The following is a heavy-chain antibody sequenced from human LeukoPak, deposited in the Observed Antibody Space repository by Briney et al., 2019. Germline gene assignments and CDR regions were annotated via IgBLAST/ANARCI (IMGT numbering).Heavy chain of an antibody. Sequence: LSLTCTVSGGSISSGGHYWGWIRQHPGKGLEWIGYIYYSGTTYYNPSLQSRVTISVDTSKNQFSLKLSSVTAADTAVYYCARSNYGSGSYHNSWGQGTLVTVSS. J-gene: IGHJ4*02. V-gene: IGHV4-31*03. CDR2: IYYSGTT. CDR1: GGSISSGGHY. CDR3: ARSNYGSGSYHNS. D-gene: IGHD3-10*01.